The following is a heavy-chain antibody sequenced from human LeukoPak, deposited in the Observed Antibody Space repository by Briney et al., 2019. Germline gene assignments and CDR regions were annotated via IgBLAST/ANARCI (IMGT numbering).Heavy chain of an antibody. V-gene: IGHV1-2*04. CDR1: GYTFTGYY. CDR2: INPNSGGT. Sequence: ASVKVSCKASGYTFTGYYMHWVRQAPGQGLEWMGWINPNSGGTNYAQKFQGWVTMTRDTSISTAYMELSRLRSDDTAVYYCATATGSFYYYGMDVWGQGTTVTVSS. J-gene: IGHJ6*02. D-gene: IGHD3-9*01. CDR3: ATATGSFYYYGMDV.